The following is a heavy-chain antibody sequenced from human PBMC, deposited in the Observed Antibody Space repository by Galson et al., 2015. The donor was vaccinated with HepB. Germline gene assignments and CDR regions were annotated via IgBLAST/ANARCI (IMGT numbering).Heavy chain of an antibody. D-gene: IGHD1-26*01. J-gene: IGHJ4*02. CDR2: ISGSGGST. V-gene: IGHV3-23*01. CDR1: GFTFSSYA. Sequence: SLRLSCAASGFTFSSYAMSWVRQAPGKGLEWVSAISGSGGSTYYADSVKGRFTISRDNSKNTLYLQMNSLRAVDTAVYYCAKDGSGGEQWLVPFGVVGATIGDPDYWGQGTLVTVSS. CDR3: AKDGSGGEQWLVPFGVVGATIGDPDY.